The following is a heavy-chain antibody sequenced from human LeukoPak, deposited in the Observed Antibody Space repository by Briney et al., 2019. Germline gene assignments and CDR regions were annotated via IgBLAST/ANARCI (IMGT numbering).Heavy chain of an antibody. CDR2: ISGSSSYI. D-gene: IGHD3-9*01. V-gene: IGHV3-21*01. CDR1: GFTFSSYS. J-gene: IGHJ5*02. Sequence: GGSLRLSCTASGFTFSSYSMNWVRQAPGKGLEWVSSISGSSSYIYYADSVKGRFTISRDNAKNSLYLQMNSLRAEDTAVYYCARDVVNYDILTGYYTPWGQGTLVTVSS. CDR3: ARDVVNYDILTGYYTP.